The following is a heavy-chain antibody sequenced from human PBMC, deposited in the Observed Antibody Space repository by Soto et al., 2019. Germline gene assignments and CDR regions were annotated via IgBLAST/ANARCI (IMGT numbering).Heavy chain of an antibody. V-gene: IGHV3-23*01. CDR1: GFTFTTYA. CDR3: ATVEGYTSGWYDSGDY. Sequence: EVQLLESGGGLVQPGGSLRLSCVASGFTFTTYAMSWVRQARGKGPEWVSAISNTGGNTYYAGSVKGRFTISRDNARNTLYLQMNSLRAEDTAVYYCATVEGYTSGWYDSGDYWGQGTLVTVSS. J-gene: IGHJ4*02. D-gene: IGHD6-19*01. CDR2: ISNTGGNT.